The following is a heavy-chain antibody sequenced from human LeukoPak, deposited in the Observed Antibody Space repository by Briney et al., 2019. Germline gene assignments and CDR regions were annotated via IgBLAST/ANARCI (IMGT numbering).Heavy chain of an antibody. CDR1: GFTFSSYS. J-gene: IGHJ6*03. V-gene: IGHV3-21*01. CDR2: ISSSSSYV. Sequence: PGGSLRLSCAASGFTFSSYSMNWVRQAPGKGLEWVSSISSSSSYVYYADSVKGRFTISRDNAKNSLYLQMNSLRAEDTAVYYCARVGETYYYYYMDVWGKGTTVTVSS. D-gene: IGHD3-16*01. CDR3: ARVGETYYYYYMDV.